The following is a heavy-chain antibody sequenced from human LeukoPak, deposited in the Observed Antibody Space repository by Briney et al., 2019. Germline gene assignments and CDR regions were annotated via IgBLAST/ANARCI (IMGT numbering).Heavy chain of an antibody. CDR1: GFTFSNFA. J-gene: IGHJ2*01. V-gene: IGHV3-30*18. CDR3: AKDLHTGSSWYFDL. Sequence: GGSLRLSCAASGFTFSNFAMHWVRQAPGKGLEWVSVMSSDGSTQYYADSVKGRFTISRDNSKNTLYLQMNSLKTEDTALYYCAKDLHTGSSWYFDLWGRGVLVSVSS. D-gene: IGHD7-27*01. CDR2: MSSDGSTQ.